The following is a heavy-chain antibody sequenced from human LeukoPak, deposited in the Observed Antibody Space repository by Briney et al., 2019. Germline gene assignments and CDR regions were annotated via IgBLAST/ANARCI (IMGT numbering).Heavy chain of an antibody. D-gene: IGHD1-26*01. CDR3: ARDGGSYRAFDI. J-gene: IGHJ3*02. CDR1: GYTFTDYY. Sequence: ASVKVSCKASGYTFTDYYMHWVRQAPGQGLEWMGWINPNSGGTNYAQNFQDRVTMTRDTSIGTAYMELSSLRPDDTAVYYCARDGGSYRAFDIWGQGTMVTVSS. V-gene: IGHV1-2*02. CDR2: INPNSGGT.